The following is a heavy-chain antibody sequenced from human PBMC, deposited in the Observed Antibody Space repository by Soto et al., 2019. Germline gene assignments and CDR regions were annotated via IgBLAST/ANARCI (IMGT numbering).Heavy chain of an antibody. V-gene: IGHV5-51*01. CDR3: TVSYVDLDYYYYGMDV. CDR2: IHPGDSDT. CDR1: GFSFTKYT. D-gene: IGHD4-17*01. Sequence: EMQLVQSGPEVKKSGESLQISCEGSGFSFTKYTIGWVRQIPGKGLEWMGIIHPGDSDTRYSTSFHDQVTISADKSISTAYLHWSRLKASDTAMYYCTVSYVDLDYYYYGMDVWGQGTTVTVSS. J-gene: IGHJ6*02.